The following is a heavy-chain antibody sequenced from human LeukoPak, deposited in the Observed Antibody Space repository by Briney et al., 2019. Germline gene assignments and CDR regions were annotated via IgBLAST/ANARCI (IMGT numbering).Heavy chain of an antibody. D-gene: IGHD3-10*01. CDR1: GGSISSHY. CDR2: IYYSGST. CDR3: AGSYGSGSLDY. Sequence: SETLSLTCTVSGGSISSHYWSWIRQPPGKGLEWIGYIYYSGSTNYNPSLKSRVTISVDTSKNQFSLKLSSVTAADTAVYYCAGSYGSGSLDYWGQGTLVTVSS. V-gene: IGHV4-59*11. J-gene: IGHJ4*02.